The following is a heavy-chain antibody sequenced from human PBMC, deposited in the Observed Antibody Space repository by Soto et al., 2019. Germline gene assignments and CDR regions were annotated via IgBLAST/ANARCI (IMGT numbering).Heavy chain of an antibody. J-gene: IGHJ6*03. CDR2: ISGSGGST. Sequence: SLRLSCAASGFTFSSDAMSWVRQAPGKGLEWVSAISGSGGSTYYADSVKGRFTISRDNSKNTLYLQMNSLRAEDTAVYYCAKESSSSKAYYYYMDVWGKGTTVTVSS. D-gene: IGHD6-6*01. CDR1: GFTFSSDA. V-gene: IGHV3-23*01. CDR3: AKESSSSKAYYYYMDV.